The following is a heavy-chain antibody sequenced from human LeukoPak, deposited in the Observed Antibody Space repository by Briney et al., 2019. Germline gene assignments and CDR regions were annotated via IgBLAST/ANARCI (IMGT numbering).Heavy chain of an antibody. CDR3: ARRREEQWPFYHWYFDL. J-gene: IGHJ2*01. Sequence: HGESLKISCKGSGYSFTSYWIGWVRQMPGKGLEWMGIIYPGDSDTRYSPSFQGQVTISADKSISTAYLQWSSLKASDTAMYYCARRREEQWPFYHWYFDLWGRGTLVTVSS. CDR2: IYPGDSDT. V-gene: IGHV5-51*01. CDR1: GYSFTSYW. D-gene: IGHD6-19*01.